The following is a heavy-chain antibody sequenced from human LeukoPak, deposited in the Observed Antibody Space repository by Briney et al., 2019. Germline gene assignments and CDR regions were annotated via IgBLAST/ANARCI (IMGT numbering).Heavy chain of an antibody. CDR3: ARGRTGLDAFDI. J-gene: IGHJ3*02. CDR2: IKEDGSET. CDR1: GFIFKKYW. V-gene: IGHV3-7*01. D-gene: IGHD3/OR15-3a*01. Sequence: PGGSLRLSCAASGFIFKKYWMNWVRQVPGKGLECLANIKEDGSETYYADSVKGRFTISRDNPKNLLFLQINSLRVEDTAVYYCARGRTGLDAFDIWGQGTMVTVSS.